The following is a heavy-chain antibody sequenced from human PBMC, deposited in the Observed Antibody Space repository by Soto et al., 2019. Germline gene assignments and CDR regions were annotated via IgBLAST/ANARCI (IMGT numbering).Heavy chain of an antibody. CDR2: INHSGST. V-gene: IGHV4-34*01. J-gene: IGHJ6*03. CDR3: ARIPSCSSTSCYAGVDYYYMDV. Sequence: SETLSLTCAVYGGSFSGYYWSWIRQPPGKGLEWIGEINHSGSTNYNPSLKSRVTISVDTSKNQFSLKLSSVTAADTAVYYCARIPSCSSTSCYAGVDYYYMDVWGKGTTVTVSS. CDR1: GGSFSGYY. D-gene: IGHD2-2*01.